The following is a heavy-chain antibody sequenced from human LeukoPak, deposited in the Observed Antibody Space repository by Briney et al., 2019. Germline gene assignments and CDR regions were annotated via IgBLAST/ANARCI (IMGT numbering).Heavy chain of an antibody. CDR1: GYTFTSYG. D-gene: IGHD2-2*02. CDR2: ISAYNGNT. V-gene: IGHV1-18*01. CDR3: ARDCSSTSCYINLDY. J-gene: IGHJ4*02. Sequence: ASVKVSCKASGYTFTSYGISWVRQAPGQGLEWMGWISAYNGNTNYAQKLQGRATMTTDTSTSTAYMELRSLRSDDTAVYYCARDCSSTSCYINLDYWGQGTLVTVSS.